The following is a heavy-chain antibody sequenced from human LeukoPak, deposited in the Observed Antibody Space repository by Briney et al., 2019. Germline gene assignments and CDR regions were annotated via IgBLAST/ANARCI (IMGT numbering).Heavy chain of an antibody. CDR2: IYYSGTT. CDR3: ARGVGYCSAGSCYSRSAFDI. CDR1: GGSISSSTYS. J-gene: IGHJ3*02. D-gene: IGHD2-15*01. V-gene: IGHV4-30-4*07. Sequence: PSETLSLTCAVSGGSISSSTYSWSWIRQPPGKGLEWIGYIYYSGTTYYNPSLKSRVTVSVDTSKNQFSLKLNSVTAADTAVYYCARGVGYCSAGSCYSRSAFDIWGQGTMVTVSS.